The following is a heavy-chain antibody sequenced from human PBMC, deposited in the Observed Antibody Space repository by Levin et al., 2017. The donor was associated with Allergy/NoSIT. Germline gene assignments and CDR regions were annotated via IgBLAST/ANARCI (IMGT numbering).Heavy chain of an antibody. CDR1: GFSLSSSKMG. D-gene: IGHD3-22*01. CDR2: LYWDDEK. Sequence: ESGPTLVKPTQTLTLTCSFSGFSLSSSKMGVGWFRQPPGKALEWLALLYWDDEKRYSPSLSSRLTITKDTSRNQVVLTMTNMDPADTATYYCARRRWEYYGRSGYPLFDPWGQGTMVTVSS. J-gene: IGHJ5*02. V-gene: IGHV2-5*02. CDR3: ARRRWEYYGRSGYPLFDP.